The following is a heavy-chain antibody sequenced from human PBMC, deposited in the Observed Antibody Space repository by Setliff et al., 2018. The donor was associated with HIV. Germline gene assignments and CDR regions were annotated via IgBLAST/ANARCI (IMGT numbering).Heavy chain of an antibody. CDR1: GHSITSDYQ. CDR2: IYHSGST. V-gene: IGHV4-38-2*02. D-gene: IGHD4-17*01. Sequence: SETLSLTCTVSGHSITSDYQWGWIRQHPGKGLEWIGSIYHSGSTYYNPSLKSRVTISVDTTKSQISLKLISVTAADTAVFYCVRVDYGDYDFDYWGQGTLVTVSS. CDR3: VRVDYGDYDFDY. J-gene: IGHJ4*02.